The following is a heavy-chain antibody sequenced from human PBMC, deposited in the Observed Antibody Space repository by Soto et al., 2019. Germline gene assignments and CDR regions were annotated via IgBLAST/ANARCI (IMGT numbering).Heavy chain of an antibody. CDR1: CSSYN. CDR3: ARSSGGPTVPTSDY. Sequence: CSSYNMNCFRQAPGKGLEWVSSITSSSNYKYYTDSVKGRFTISRDNAQESLYLQMNSLRAEDTAVYYCARSSGGPTVPTSDYWGQGTLVTVPS. CDR2: ITSSSNYK. D-gene: IGHD4-17*01. J-gene: IGHJ4*02. V-gene: IGHV3-21*01.